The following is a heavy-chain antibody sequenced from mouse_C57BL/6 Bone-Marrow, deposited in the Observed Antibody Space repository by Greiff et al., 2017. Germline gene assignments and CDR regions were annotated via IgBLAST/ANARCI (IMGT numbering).Heavy chain of an antibody. CDR2: IYPGSGST. J-gene: IGHJ4*01. CDR3: ARDRLGHYGSRLYAMDY. V-gene: IGHV1-55*01. Sequence: QVQLQQPGAELVKPGASVKMSCKASGYTFTSYWITWVKQRPGQGLEWIGDIYPGSGSTNYNEKFKSKATLAGDTSSSTAYMQLSSLTAEDSAVYYCARDRLGHYGSRLYAMDYWGQGTSVTVSS. CDR1: GYTFTSYW. D-gene: IGHD1-1*01.